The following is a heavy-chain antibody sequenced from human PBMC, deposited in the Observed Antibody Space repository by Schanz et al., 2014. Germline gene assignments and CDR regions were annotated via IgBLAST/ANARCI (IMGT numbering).Heavy chain of an antibody. D-gene: IGHD3-16*01. J-gene: IGHJ6*02. CDR3: ATIGVNDYWRFGLDL. CDR1: GGTFTSYA. Sequence: QVQPVQSGAEVRKPGSSVRVSCKASGGTFTSYAFSWVRQAPGQGLEWMGRIIPIVDITNYAQKFLGRVTITADKSTSTAYMELKSLRSADTAVYYCATIGVNDYWRFGLDLWGQGTTVTVSS. V-gene: IGHV1-69*02. CDR2: IIPIVDIT.